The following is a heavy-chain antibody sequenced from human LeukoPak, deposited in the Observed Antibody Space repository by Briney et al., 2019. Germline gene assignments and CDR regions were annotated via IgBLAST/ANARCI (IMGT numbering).Heavy chain of an antibody. J-gene: IGHJ3*02. V-gene: IGHV2-5*01. Sequence: ESGPTLVKPTQTLTLTCTFSGFSLSTSGVGVGWIRQPPGKALEWLALIYWNDDKRYSPSLKSRLTITKDTSKNQVVLTMTNMDPVDTATYYCALPNNYYDSSGYAFDIWGQGTMVTVSS. CDR2: IYWNDDK. CDR1: GFSLSTSGVG. D-gene: IGHD3-22*01. CDR3: ALPNNYYDSSGYAFDI.